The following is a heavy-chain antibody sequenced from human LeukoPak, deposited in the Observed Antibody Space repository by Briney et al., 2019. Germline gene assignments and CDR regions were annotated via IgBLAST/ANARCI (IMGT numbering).Heavy chain of an antibody. CDR2: IKQDGSEK. D-gene: IGHD2-2*01. Sequence: GGSLRLSCAASGFTFSSYYMSWVRQAPGKGLEWVANIKQDGSEKYYMDSVKGRFTISRDNAKNSLYLQMNSLRAEDTAVYYCARGVGTAAAFDYWVQATLVTVSS. J-gene: IGHJ4*02. CDR1: GFTFSSYY. V-gene: IGHV3-7*01. CDR3: ARGVGTAAAFDY.